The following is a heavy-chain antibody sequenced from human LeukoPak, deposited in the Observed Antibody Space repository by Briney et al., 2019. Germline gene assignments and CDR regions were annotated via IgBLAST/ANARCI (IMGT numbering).Heavy chain of an antibody. CDR3: ARVGYSYGYGRAFDI. V-gene: IGHV3-53*01. Sequence: GGSLRLSCLTSGFTLSTNAMSWVRQAPGKGLEWVSVIYSGGSTYYADSVKGRFTISRDNSKNTLYLQMNSLRAEDTAVYYCARVGYSYGYGRAFDIWGQGTMVTVSS. CDR2: IYSGGST. CDR1: GFTLSTNA. J-gene: IGHJ3*02. D-gene: IGHD5-18*01.